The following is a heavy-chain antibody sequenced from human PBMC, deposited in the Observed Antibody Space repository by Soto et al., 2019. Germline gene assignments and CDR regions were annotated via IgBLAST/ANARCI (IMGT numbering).Heavy chain of an antibody. CDR3: ASPYSSGWYGRDAFDI. Sequence: PGGSLRLSCAASGFTFDDYAMHWVRQAPGKGLEWVSGISWNSGSIGYAGSVKGRFTTSRDNAKNSLYLQMNSLRAEDTALYYCASPYSSGWYGRDAFDIWGQGTMVTVSS. D-gene: IGHD6-19*01. CDR2: ISWNSGSI. V-gene: IGHV3-9*01. J-gene: IGHJ3*02. CDR1: GFTFDDYA.